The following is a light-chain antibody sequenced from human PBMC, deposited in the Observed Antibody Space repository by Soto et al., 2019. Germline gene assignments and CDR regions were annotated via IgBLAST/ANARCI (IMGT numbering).Light chain of an antibody. V-gene: IGKV1-8*01. CDR2: SAS. J-gene: IGKJ2*01. Sequence: AIRMTQSPPPFSASPGDGVPSTCRAIKVIGPSLAWYQQKPGKAPKLLIYSASSLQSGVPANFSGSGSGTDFTLTISRLQSEDFATYYCQQYYSYPYTFGQGTKVEIK. CDR3: QQYYSYPYT. CDR1: KVIGPS.